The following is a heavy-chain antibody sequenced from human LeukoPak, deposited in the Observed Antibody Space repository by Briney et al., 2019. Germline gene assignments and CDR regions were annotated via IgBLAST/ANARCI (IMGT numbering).Heavy chain of an antibody. J-gene: IGHJ4*02. CDR2: IYYSGST. V-gene: IGHV4-39*07. Sequence: PSETLSLTCTVSGGSISSSSYYWGWIRQPPGKGLEWIGSIYYSGSTYYNPSLKSRVTISVDTSKNQFSLKLSSVTAADTAVYYCAREVLGVGATRGEFDYWGQGTLVTVSS. CDR1: GGSISSSSYY. CDR3: AREVLGVGATRGEFDY. D-gene: IGHD1-26*01.